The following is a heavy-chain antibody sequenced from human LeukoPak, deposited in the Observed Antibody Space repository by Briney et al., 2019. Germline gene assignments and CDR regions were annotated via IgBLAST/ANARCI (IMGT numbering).Heavy chain of an antibody. J-gene: IGHJ1*01. V-gene: IGHV4-39*07. CDR1: GGSISSSSYY. CDR3: AREGSSSHED. CDR2: IYYSGST. D-gene: IGHD6-13*01. Sequence: SETLSLTCTVSGGSISSSSYYWGWIRQPPGKGLEWIGSIYYSGSTYYNPSLKSRVTISVDTSKNQSSLKLSSVTAADTAVYYCAREGSSSHEDRGQGTLVTVSS.